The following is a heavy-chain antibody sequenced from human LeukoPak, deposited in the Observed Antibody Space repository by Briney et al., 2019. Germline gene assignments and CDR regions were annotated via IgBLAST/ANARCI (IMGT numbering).Heavy chain of an antibody. CDR3: ARDLVGATSPSAFDI. CDR1: GYTFTSYG. J-gene: IGHJ3*02. Sequence: ASVKVSCKASGYTFTSYGISWVRQAPGQGLEWMGIINPSGGSTSYAQKFQGRVTMTRDTSTSTVYMELSSLRSEDTAVYYCARDLVGATSPSAFDIWGQGTMVTVSS. D-gene: IGHD1-26*01. CDR2: INPSGGST. V-gene: IGHV1-46*01.